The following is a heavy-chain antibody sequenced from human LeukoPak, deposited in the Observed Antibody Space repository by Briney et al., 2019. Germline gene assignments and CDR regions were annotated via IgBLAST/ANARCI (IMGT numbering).Heavy chain of an antibody. V-gene: IGHV3-53*01. Sequence: GGSLRLSCAASGFTVSSNYMSRVRQAPGKGLEWVSVIYSGGSTYYADSVKGRFTISRDNSKNTLYLQMNSLRAEDTAVYYCARLKTGDLSGDYWGQGTLVTVSS. J-gene: IGHJ4*02. CDR2: IYSGGST. D-gene: IGHD7-27*01. CDR3: ARLKTGDLSGDY. CDR1: GFTVSSNY.